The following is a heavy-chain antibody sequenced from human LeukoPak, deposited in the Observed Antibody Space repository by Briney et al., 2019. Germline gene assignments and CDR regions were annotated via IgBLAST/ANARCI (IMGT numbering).Heavy chain of an antibody. Sequence: ASVKVSCKASGYTFTGYYMHWVRQAPGQGLEWMGWMNPNSGNTGYAQKFQGRVTMTRNTSISTAYMELSSLRSEDTAVYYCARGSRTYYDFWSGYYPYYYYGMDVWGQGTTVTVSS. V-gene: IGHV1-8*02. D-gene: IGHD3-3*01. CDR2: MNPNSGNT. CDR3: ARGSRTYYDFWSGYYPYYYYGMDV. CDR1: GYTFTGYY. J-gene: IGHJ6*02.